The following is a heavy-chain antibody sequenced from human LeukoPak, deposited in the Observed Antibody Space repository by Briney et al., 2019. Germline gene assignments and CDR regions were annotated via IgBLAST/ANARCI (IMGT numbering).Heavy chain of an antibody. V-gene: IGHV4-34*01. Sequence: SESLSLTCAVYGGSFSGYYWSWIRQPPGKGLEWVGAINHSGSTNYNPSLKTRVTIPVDTSKNQLSLKLRSGTAAHTAVYYCARSPSYVPAATYWGQGTLVTVSS. CDR1: GGSFSGYY. D-gene: IGHD2-2*01. J-gene: IGHJ4*02. CDR3: ARSPSYVPAATY. CDR2: INHSGST.